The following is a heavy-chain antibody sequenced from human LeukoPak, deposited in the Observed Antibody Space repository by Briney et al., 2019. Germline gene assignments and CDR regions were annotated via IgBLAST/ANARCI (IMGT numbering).Heavy chain of an antibody. CDR2: ISDGGGST. Sequence: GGSLRLSCAASGFTFSSYPMSWVRQAPGKGLEWVSAISDGGGSTYYVDSVEGRFAISRDNSRNTLYVQMNSLRAEDTAVYYCARVHSSGQEFEYWGQGTLVTVSS. CDR3: ARVHSSGQEFEY. CDR1: GFTFSSYP. V-gene: IGHV3-23*01. J-gene: IGHJ4*02. D-gene: IGHD6-19*01.